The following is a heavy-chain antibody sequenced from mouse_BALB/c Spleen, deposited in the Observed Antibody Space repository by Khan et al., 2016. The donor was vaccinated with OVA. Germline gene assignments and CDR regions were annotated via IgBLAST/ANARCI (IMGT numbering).Heavy chain of an antibody. Sequence: QVRLKESGAELARPGASVKLSCEASGYTFTSYWIQWVKQRPGQGLEWIGAIYPGDDDTKYTQRFKGKATLTADKSSSTAYMELSSLASEDSAVYYCASHYGSYFDYWGQGTTLTVSS. CDR3: ASHYGSYFDY. CDR2: IYPGDDDT. V-gene: IGHV1-87*01. J-gene: IGHJ2*01. CDR1: GYTFTSYW. D-gene: IGHD2-1*01.